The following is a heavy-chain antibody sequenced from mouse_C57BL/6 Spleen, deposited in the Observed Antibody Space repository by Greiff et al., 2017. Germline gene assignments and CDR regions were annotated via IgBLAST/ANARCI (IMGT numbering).Heavy chain of an antibody. CDR3: AREGSIWFAY. V-gene: IGHV1-82*01. CDR1: GYAFSSSW. D-gene: IGHD1-1*02. Sequence: FQLQQSGPELVKPGASVKISCKASGYAFSSSWMNWVKQRPGKGLEWIGRFYPGDGDTNYNGKFKGKATLTAAKSSSTAYMQRSSLTSEDSAVYFCAREGSIWFAYWGQGTLVTVSA. CDR2: FYPGDGDT. J-gene: IGHJ3*01.